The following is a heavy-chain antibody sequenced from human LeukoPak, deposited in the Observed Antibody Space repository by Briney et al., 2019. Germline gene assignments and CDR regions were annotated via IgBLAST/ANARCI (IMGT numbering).Heavy chain of an antibody. V-gene: IGHV4-34*01. J-gene: IGHJ4*02. Sequence: SETLSLTCAVYGGSFSGYYWSWIRQPPGKGLEWIGEINHSGSTNYNPSLKSRVTISVDTSKNQFSLKLSSVTAADTAVYYCARARGTYYYDSSGFDYWGQGTLVTVSS. CDR2: INHSGST. D-gene: IGHD3-22*01. CDR3: ARARGTYYYDSSGFDY. CDR1: GGSFSGYY.